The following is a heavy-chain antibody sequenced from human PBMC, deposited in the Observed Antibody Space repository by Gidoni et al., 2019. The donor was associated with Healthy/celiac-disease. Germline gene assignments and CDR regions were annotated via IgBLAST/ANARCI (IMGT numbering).Heavy chain of an antibody. CDR1: GGSFSGYY. D-gene: IGHD1-1*01. Sequence: QVQLQQWGAGLLKPSETLSLTCAVSGGSFSGYYWSWIRQPPGKGLEWIGEINHSGSTNYNPSLKSRVTISVDTSKNQFSLKLSSVTAADTAVYYCARGPRVTPLGIWDYWGQGTLVTVSS. J-gene: IGHJ4*02. V-gene: IGHV4-34*01. CDR2: INHSGST. CDR3: ARGPRVTPLGIWDY.